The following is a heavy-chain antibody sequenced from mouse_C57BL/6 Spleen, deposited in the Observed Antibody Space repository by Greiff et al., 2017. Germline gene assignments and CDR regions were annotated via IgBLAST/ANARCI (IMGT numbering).Heavy chain of an antibody. J-gene: IGHJ2*01. CDR3: ARTGTGGYFDY. D-gene: IGHD4-1*01. V-gene: IGHV1-50*01. Sequence: QVQLQQPGAELVKPGASVKLSCKASGYTFTSYWMQWVKQRPGQGLEWIGEIDPSDSYTNYNQKFKGKATLTVDTSSSTAYMQLSSLTSEDSAVYYCARTGTGGYFDYWGQGTTLTVSS. CDR1: GYTFTSYW. CDR2: IDPSDSYT.